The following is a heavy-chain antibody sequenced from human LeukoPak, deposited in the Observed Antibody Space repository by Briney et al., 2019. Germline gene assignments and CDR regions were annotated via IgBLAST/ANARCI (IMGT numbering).Heavy chain of an antibody. V-gene: IGHV4-34*01. CDR3: ARGVYFGYCSSTSCYILDY. Sequence: SETLSLTCAVYGGSISGYYWNWMRQPPGKGLEWIGEINHSGSTNYNPSLKSRVTISVDTSKNQFSLKLSSVTAADTAVYYCARGVYFGYCSSTSCYILDYWGQGTLVTVSS. D-gene: IGHD2-2*02. J-gene: IGHJ4*02. CDR1: GGSISGYY. CDR2: INHSGST.